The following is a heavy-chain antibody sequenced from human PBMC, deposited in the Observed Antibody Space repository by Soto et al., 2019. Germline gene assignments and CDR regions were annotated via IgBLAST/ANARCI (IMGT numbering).Heavy chain of an antibody. Sequence: GGSLRLSCAASGFTFSSYEMNWVRQAPGKGLEWVSYISSSGSTIYYADSVKGRFTISRDNAKNSLYLQMNSLRAEDTAVYYCAREGCSSTSCYDLYYYYYGMDVW. V-gene: IGHV3-48*03. J-gene: IGHJ6*01. CDR1: GFTFSSYE. CDR3: AREGCSSTSCYDLYYYYYGMDV. CDR2: ISSSGSTI. D-gene: IGHD2-2*01.